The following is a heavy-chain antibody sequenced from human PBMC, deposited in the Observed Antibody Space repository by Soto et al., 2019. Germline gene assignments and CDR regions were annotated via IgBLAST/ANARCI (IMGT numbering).Heavy chain of an antibody. Sequence: SETLSLTCAVSGGSISSSSYFWGWIRQPPGKGLEWIGSIYYSGSTYYNPSLKSRVTVSVDTSKNQFSLKLSSVTAADTAVYYCARHPSNFWFDPWGQGTLVTVSS. CDR1: GGSISSSSYF. J-gene: IGHJ5*02. CDR3: ARHPSNFWFDP. D-gene: IGHD4-4*01. V-gene: IGHV4-39*01. CDR2: IYYSGST.